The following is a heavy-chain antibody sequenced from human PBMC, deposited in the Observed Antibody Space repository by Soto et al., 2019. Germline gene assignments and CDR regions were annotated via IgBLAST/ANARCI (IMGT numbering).Heavy chain of an antibody. D-gene: IGHD2-2*01. CDR2: ISLYNGNT. Sequence: WASVKVSCKASGGTFSSHGISWVRQAPGQGLEWMGWISLYNGNTNYAQQFQGRVTMTTDTSTSTAYMELRSLRSDDTAMYFCAIYHLELFRFDYWGQGTLVTVSS. J-gene: IGHJ4*02. V-gene: IGHV1-18*04. CDR3: AIYHLELFRFDY. CDR1: GGTFSSHG.